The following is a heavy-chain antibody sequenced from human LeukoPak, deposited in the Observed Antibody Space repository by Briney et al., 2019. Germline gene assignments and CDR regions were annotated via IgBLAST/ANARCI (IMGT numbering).Heavy chain of an antibody. Sequence: GGSLRLSCEASGFSFSSYWMSWVRQTPGKGPEWVANIKQDESEKYSVDSVKGRFTISRDNAKNSLYLQMKNLRADDTALYYCARLSAYYYGSYFYYYMDVWGKGTTVTVSS. V-gene: IGHV3-7*01. CDR2: IKQDESEK. CDR3: ARLSAYYYGSYFYYYMDV. D-gene: IGHD3-10*01. J-gene: IGHJ6*03. CDR1: GFSFSSYW.